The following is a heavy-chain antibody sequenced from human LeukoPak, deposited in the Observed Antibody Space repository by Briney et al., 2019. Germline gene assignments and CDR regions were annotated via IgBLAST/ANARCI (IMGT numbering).Heavy chain of an antibody. J-gene: IGHJ5*02. CDR3: ARRGTIAVPVFWFDP. CDR1: GFTFTNYW. D-gene: IGHD6-19*01. Sequence: PGGSLRLSCVASGFTFTNYWMSWVRQAPGKGLEGVANIKQDGSEKYYLDSLEGRFTISRDNAKNSVYLQINRLRAEDTAVYYCARRGTIAVPVFWFDPWGQGTLVIVSS. V-gene: IGHV3-7*01. CDR2: IKQDGSEK.